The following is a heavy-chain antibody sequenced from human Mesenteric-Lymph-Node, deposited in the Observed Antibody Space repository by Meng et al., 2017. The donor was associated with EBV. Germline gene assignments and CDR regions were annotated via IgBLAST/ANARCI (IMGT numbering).Heavy chain of an antibody. CDR2: LSHDGTT. D-gene: IGHD1-26*01. CDR3: ARSPYSGSYYANFDY. J-gene: IGHJ4*02. CDR1: GGSISSGYW. Sequence: QPQGSRHGLVKPSRTLSLTCSVSGGSISSGYWWSWVRPPPGKGLEWIGELSHDGTTNYPPSLKSRVSISVDKSKNQFSLKLSSVTAADTAVYYCARSPYSGSYYANFDYWGQGTLVTVSS. V-gene: IGHV4-4*02.